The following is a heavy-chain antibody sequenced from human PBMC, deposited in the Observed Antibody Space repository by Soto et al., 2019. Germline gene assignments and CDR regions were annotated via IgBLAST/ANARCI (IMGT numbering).Heavy chain of an antibody. V-gene: IGHV1-69*06. Sequence: QEHLVQSGAEVKKPGSSVKVSCRASGGIGSNYAISWVRQAPGQGLEWMGGIVPKFGTSNYAQRFKGRVTISVDNSTNSVYMELSSLRSQDTAIYYCAREMASGYSRTWFDPWGQGTLVTVSS. J-gene: IGHJ5*02. CDR1: GGIGSNYA. CDR3: AREMASGYSRTWFDP. CDR2: IVPKFGTS. D-gene: IGHD2-15*01.